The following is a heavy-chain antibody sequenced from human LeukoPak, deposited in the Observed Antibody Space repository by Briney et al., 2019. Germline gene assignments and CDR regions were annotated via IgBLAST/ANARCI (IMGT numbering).Heavy chain of an antibody. CDR3: ARLPQPDTAMVTRDY. CDR2: INHSGST. CDR1: GGSFSGYY. V-gene: IGHV4-34*01. J-gene: IGHJ4*02. Sequence: SETLSLTCAVYGGSFSGYYWSWIRQPPGKGLEWIGEINHSGSTNYNPSLKSRVTISVDTSKNQFSLKLSSVTAADTAVYYCARLPQPDTAMVTRDYWGQGTLVTVSS. D-gene: IGHD5-18*01.